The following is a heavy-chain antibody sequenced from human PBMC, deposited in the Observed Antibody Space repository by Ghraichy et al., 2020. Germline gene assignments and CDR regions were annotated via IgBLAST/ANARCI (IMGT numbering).Heavy chain of an antibody. V-gene: IGHV1-2*02. D-gene: IGHD3-10*01. CDR1: GYRFTDYH. Sequence: ASVKVSCRTSGYRFTDYHMHWVRQAPGQGLEWIGWINANYGGTKYAQNFQGRVTMTRDTSINTIYMELSRLESEDTAIYYCARGGPITKDSGWFAPWGQGTLVIVSS. J-gene: IGHJ5*02. CDR3: ARGGPITKDSGWFAP. CDR2: INANYGGT.